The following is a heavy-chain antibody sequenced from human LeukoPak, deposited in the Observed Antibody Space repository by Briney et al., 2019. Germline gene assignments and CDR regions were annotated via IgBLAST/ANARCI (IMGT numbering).Heavy chain of an antibody. CDR3: ARSGYSSSWYVRGWFDP. D-gene: IGHD6-13*01. J-gene: IGHJ5*02. V-gene: IGHV4-34*01. CDR1: GGSFSGYY. Sequence: SETLSLTCAVHGGSFSGYYWSWVRQPPGKGLERIGEINHSGSTNYNPSLKRRVNISVDKSKKKFSQKLSSVTAADTAVYYCARSGYSSSWYVRGWFDPWGQGTLVTVSS. CDR2: INHSGST.